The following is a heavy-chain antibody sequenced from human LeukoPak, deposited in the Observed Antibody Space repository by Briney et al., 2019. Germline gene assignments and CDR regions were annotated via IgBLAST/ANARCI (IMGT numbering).Heavy chain of an antibody. CDR1: GGSISSSSYY. Sequence: SETLSLTCTVSGGSISSSSYYWDWIRQPPGKGLEWIGSIYYSGSTYYNPSLKSRVTISVDTSKNQFSLKLSSVTAADTAVYYCARHAEMATIDSLFDYWGQGTLVTVSS. D-gene: IGHD5-24*01. J-gene: IGHJ4*02. CDR2: IYYSGST. CDR3: ARHAEMATIDSLFDY. V-gene: IGHV4-39*01.